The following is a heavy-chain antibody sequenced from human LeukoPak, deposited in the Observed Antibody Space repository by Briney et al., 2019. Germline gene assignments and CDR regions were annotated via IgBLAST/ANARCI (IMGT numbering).Heavy chain of an antibody. Sequence: KPSETLSLTCNVSGGSISSNEYYWGWIRQPPGKGLEWIANMYYSGSTYYNPSLKSRVTISIDTSKNQLSLKLSSVTAADTAVYYCARDGTTVSPAVWGKGTTVTVSS. CDR1: GGSISSNEYY. CDR2: MYYSGST. J-gene: IGHJ6*04. CDR3: ARDGTTVSPAV. D-gene: IGHD4-17*01. V-gene: IGHV4-39*07.